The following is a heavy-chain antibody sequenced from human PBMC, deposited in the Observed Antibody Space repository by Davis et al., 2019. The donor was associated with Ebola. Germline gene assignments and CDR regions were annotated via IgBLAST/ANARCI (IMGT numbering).Heavy chain of an antibody. CDR1: GFTFTDYY. V-gene: IGHV3-11*05. CDR2: MSGDHLYT. D-gene: IGHD1-26*01. Sequence: GGSLRLSCEASGFTFTDYYMTCIRQAPGKGLEWVSYMSGDHLYTNYADSVRGRFTISRDDAKNSLYLQMNGLRVEDTAIYYCAKDTSNIWFDIWGQGTMVTVSS. CDR3: AKDTSNIWFDI. J-gene: IGHJ3*02.